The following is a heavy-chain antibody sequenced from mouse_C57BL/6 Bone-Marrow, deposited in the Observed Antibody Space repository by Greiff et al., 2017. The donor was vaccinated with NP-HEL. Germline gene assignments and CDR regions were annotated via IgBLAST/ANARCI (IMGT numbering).Heavy chain of an antibody. CDR1: GYTFTDYN. CDR3: AGLLLRSGYFDY. Sequence: EVQLQQSGPELVKPGASVKMSCKASGYTFTDYNMHWVKQSHGKSLEWIGYINPNNGGTSYNQKFKGKATLTVNKSSSTAYMELRSLTSEDSAVYYCAGLLLRSGYFDYWGQGTTLTVSS. D-gene: IGHD1-1*01. V-gene: IGHV1-22*01. CDR2: INPNNGGT. J-gene: IGHJ2*01.